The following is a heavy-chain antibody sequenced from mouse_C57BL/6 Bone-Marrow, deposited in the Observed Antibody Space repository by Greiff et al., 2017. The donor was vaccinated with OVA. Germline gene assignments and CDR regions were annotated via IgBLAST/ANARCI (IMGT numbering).Heavy chain of an antibody. J-gene: IGHJ2*01. V-gene: IGHV1-52*01. Sequence: QVHVKQSGAELVRPGSSVKLSCKASGYTFTSYWMHWVKQRPIQGLEWIGNIDPSDSETHYNQKFKDKATLTVDKSSSTAYMQLSSLTSEDSAVYYCARWGVMVKGYYFDYWGQGTTLTVSS. CDR3: ARWGVMVKGYYFDY. CDR1: GYTFTSYW. CDR2: IDPSDSET. D-gene: IGHD2-2*01.